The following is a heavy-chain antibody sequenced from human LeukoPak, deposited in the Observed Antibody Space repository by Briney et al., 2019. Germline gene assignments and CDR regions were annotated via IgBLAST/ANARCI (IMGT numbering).Heavy chain of an antibody. CDR3: ARDRGDITIFPTHVYYYMDV. Sequence: ASVKVSCKASGYTFTNYDVNWVRQATGQGLEWMGWMNPTSGKAGFAQRFQGRVSMTRNISISTAYMELSSLRSEDTAVYYCARDRGDITIFPTHVYYYMDVWGKGTTVTVSS. CDR1: GYTFTNYD. J-gene: IGHJ6*03. V-gene: IGHV1-8*01. D-gene: IGHD3-9*01. CDR2: MNPTSGKA.